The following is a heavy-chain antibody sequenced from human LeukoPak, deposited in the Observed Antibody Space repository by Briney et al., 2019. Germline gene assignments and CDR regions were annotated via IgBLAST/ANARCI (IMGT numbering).Heavy chain of an antibody. J-gene: IGHJ6*02. CDR1: GFTFTSSA. D-gene: IGHD2-15*01. V-gene: IGHV1-58*01. CDR3: AAPFQRLDSPFGDYGMDV. Sequence: SVKVSCKASGFTFTSSAVQWVRQARGQRLEWIGWIVVGSGNTNYPQKFQERVTITRDMSTSTAYMELSSLRSEDTAVYYCAAPFQRLDSPFGDYGMDVWGQGTTVTVSS. CDR2: IVVGSGNT.